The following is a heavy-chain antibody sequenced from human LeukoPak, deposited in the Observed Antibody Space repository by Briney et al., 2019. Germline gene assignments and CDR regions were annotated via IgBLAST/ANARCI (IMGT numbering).Heavy chain of an antibody. Sequence: SETLSHTCTVSGGSLSSYYWSWIRQPPGKGLEWIGYIYYSGSTSYNPSLKSRVTISVDTSKNQFSLKLSSVTAADTAVYYCASAYSSSARFDYWGQGTLVTVSS. CDR3: ASAYSSSARFDY. CDR1: GGSLSSYY. CDR2: IYYSGST. V-gene: IGHV4-59*01. J-gene: IGHJ4*02. D-gene: IGHD6-13*01.